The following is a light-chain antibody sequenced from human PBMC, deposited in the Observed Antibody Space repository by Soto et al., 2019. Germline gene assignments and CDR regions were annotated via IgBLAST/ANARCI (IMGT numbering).Light chain of an antibody. Sequence: DIQMTQSPSTRSASAGGRGTITFLASQSISVWLAWYQQKAGKAPNLLIYKASRLESGVPSRFSGSGSETEFTLTISGLQPGDSATYYCQQYNSYSPTFGQGTKVDIK. CDR1: QSISVW. CDR3: QQYNSYSPT. V-gene: IGKV1-5*03. J-gene: IGKJ1*01. CDR2: KAS.